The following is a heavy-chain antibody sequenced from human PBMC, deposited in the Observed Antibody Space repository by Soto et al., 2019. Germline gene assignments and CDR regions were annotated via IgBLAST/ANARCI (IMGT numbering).Heavy chain of an antibody. J-gene: IGHJ6*02. CDR1: GGTFSSYA. Sequence: SVKVSCKASGGTFSSYAISWVRQAPGQGLEWMGGIIPIFGTANYAQKFQGRVTITADESTSTAYMELSSLRSEDTAVYYCAESGSSSIGAYGMDVWGQGTTVTVSS. D-gene: IGHD6-6*01. V-gene: IGHV1-69*13. CDR3: AESGSSSIGAYGMDV. CDR2: IIPIFGTA.